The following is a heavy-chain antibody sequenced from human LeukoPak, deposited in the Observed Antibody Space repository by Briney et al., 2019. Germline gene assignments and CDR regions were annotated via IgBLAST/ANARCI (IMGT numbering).Heavy chain of an antibody. CDR1: GFTFSSYW. J-gene: IGHJ4*02. Sequence: GGSLRLSCAASGFTFSSYWMSWVRQAPGKGLEWVANIKQDGSEKYYVDSVKGRFTISRDNAKNSLYLQMNSLRAEDTAVYYCARATYYYGSGSFETYDYWGQGTLVTVSS. CDR2: IKQDGSEK. D-gene: IGHD3-10*01. CDR3: ARATYYYGSGSFETYDY. V-gene: IGHV3-7*04.